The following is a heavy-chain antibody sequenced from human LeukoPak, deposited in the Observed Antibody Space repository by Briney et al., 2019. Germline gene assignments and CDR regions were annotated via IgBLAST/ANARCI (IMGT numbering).Heavy chain of an antibody. CDR1: GFTISSYW. CDR3: ARGLRYFDWRTYYFDY. J-gene: IGHJ4*02. Sequence: GGSYTLSCAATGFTISSYWMSWVRQAPGKGLEWVANIKQDGSEKYHVDSGKGRFTISRDNAKNSLYLQMNSLRAEDTAVYYCARGLRYFDWRTYYFDYWGQGALVTVSS. CDR2: IKQDGSEK. V-gene: IGHV3-7*01. D-gene: IGHD3-9*01.